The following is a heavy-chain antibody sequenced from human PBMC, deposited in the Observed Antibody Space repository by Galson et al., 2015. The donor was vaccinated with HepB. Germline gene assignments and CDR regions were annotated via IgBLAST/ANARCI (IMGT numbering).Heavy chain of an antibody. Sequence: SLRLSCAASGFTFSSYAMSWVRQAPGKELEWVSAISAGAVSVYYADSVKGRFTISRDNSRSTLYLQMNSLRAEDTAIYYCARKQPGDGRYFDLWGRGTLVTVSS. J-gene: IGHJ2*01. CDR2: ISAGAVSV. CDR3: ARKQPGDGRYFDL. CDR1: GFTFSSYA. V-gene: IGHV3-23*01. D-gene: IGHD7-27*01.